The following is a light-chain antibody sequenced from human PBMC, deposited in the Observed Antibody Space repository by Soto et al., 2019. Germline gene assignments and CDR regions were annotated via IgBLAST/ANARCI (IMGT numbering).Light chain of an antibody. CDR2: AAS. J-gene: IGKJ1*01. CDR3: LQDYNYPWT. V-gene: IGKV1-6*01. CDR1: QGVRYD. Sequence: AIQMTQSPSSLSASVGDRVTITCRASQGVRYDLGWYPHKPGKAPKFLIYAASSLQSGVPSRFSGSGSGTDFTLTISSLQPEDFATYYCLQDYNYPWTFGQGTKVDIK.